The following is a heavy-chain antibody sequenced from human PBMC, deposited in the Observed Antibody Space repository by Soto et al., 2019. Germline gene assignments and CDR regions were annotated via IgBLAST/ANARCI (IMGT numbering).Heavy chain of an antibody. CDR3: AEDWPTYYYDSSGYYLPYYFDY. D-gene: IGHD3-22*01. CDR1: GFTFTSSA. CDR2: IVVGSGNT. J-gene: IGHJ4*02. Sequence: WASVKVSCKASGFTFTSSAMQWVRQARGQRLEWIGWIVVGSGNTNYAQKFQERVTITRDMSTSTAYMELSSLRSEDTAVYYCAEDWPTYYYDSSGYYLPYYFDYWGQGTLVTVSS. V-gene: IGHV1-58*02.